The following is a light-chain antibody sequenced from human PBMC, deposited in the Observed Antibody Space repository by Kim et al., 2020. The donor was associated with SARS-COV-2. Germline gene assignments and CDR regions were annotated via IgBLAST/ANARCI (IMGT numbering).Light chain of an antibody. J-gene: IGLJ2*01. V-gene: IGLV2-14*03. CDR2: DVS. Sequence: QSALTQPASVSGSPGQSITISCTGTSSDVGGYNYVSWYQQHPGKAPKLMIYDVSNRPSGVSNRFSGSKSGNTASLTISGLQADDEADYYCSSYTSSSNLVVFGGGTQLTVL. CDR3: SSYTSSSNLVV. CDR1: SSDVGGYNY.